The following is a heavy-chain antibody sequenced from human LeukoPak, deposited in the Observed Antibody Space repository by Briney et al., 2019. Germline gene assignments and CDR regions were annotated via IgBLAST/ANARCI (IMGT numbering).Heavy chain of an antibody. V-gene: IGHV1-69*13. J-gene: IGHJ6*03. D-gene: IGHD5-12*01. CDR2: IIPIFGTA. CDR3: ARAATTPPYYYYYMDV. CDR1: GGTFSSYA. Sequence: GASVKVSCKASGGTFSSYAISWVRQAPGQGLEWMGGIIPIFGTANYAQKFQGRVTITADESTSTAYMELSSLRSEDTAVYYCARAATTPPYYYYYMDVWGKGTTVTISS.